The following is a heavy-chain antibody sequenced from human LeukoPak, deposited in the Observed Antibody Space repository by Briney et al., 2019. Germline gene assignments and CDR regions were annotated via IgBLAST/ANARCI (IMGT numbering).Heavy chain of an antibody. J-gene: IGHJ5*02. CDR2: IIPIFGTA. V-gene: IGHV1-69*05. CDR3: ARQDLQYNWFDP. D-gene: IGHD4-11*01. CDR1: GGTFSSYA. Sequence: ASVKVSCKASGGTFSSYAISWVRQAPGQGLEWMGGIIPIFGTANYAQKFQGRVTITTDESTSTAYMELSSLRSEDTAVYYCARQDLQYNWFDPWGQGTLVTVSS.